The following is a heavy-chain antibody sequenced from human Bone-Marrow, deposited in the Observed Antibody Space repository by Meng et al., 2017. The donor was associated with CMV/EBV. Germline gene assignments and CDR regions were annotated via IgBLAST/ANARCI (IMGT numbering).Heavy chain of an antibody. J-gene: IGHJ4*02. CDR1: GFTFSSYV. Sequence: GGSLRLSCAASGFTFSSYVMSWVRQAPGKGLEWVAVIYSGGGSTYYADSVKGRFTISRDNSKNTLYLQMNSLRAEDTAVYYCARTRNEWELWVGFDYWGQGTLVTVSS. CDR2: IYSGGGST. CDR3: ARTRNEWELWVGFDY. V-gene: IGHV3-23*03. D-gene: IGHD1-26*01.